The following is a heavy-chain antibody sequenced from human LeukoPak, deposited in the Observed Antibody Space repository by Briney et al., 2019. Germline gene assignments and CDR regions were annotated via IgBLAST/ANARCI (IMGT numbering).Heavy chain of an antibody. D-gene: IGHD3-10*01. Sequence: SGTLSLTCAISGGSISSSNWWSWVRQPPGKGLEWIGEIYHSGSTNYNPSLKSRVTISVDTSKNQFSLKLSSVTAADTAVYYCARSNPPHYYGSGSYYKHWGQGTLVTVSS. J-gene: IGHJ1*01. CDR1: GGSISSSNW. CDR2: IYHSGST. V-gene: IGHV4-4*02. CDR3: ARSNPPHYYGSGSYYKH.